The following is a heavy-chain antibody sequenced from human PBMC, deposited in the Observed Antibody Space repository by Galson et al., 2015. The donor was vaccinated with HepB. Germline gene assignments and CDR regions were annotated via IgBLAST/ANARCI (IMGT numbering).Heavy chain of an antibody. CDR1: GFTFNNYD. Sequence: SLRLSCAASGFTFNNYDMHWVRQAPGKGLEWVAVISYDGSSKYYADSVKGRFTISRDTSKNTLYLQMNSLRAEDTAVYYCARTAASNPYYFDYWGQGTLVTVSS. CDR2: ISYDGSSK. J-gene: IGHJ4*02. CDR3: ARTAASNPYYFDY. V-gene: IGHV3-30-3*01. D-gene: IGHD6-13*01.